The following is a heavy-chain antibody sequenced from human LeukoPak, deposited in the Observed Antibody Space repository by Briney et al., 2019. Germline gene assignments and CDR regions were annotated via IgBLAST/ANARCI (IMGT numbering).Heavy chain of an antibody. CDR3: ARGFRGVVVVPADYFDY. Sequence: SQTLSLTCTVSGGSISSGDYYWSWIRQPPGKGLEWIGYIYYSGSTYYNPSLKSRVTISVDASKDQFSLKLSSVTAADTAVYYCARGFRGVVVVPADYFDYWGQGTLVTVSS. CDR2: IYYSGST. CDR1: GGSISSGDYY. V-gene: IGHV4-30-4*08. J-gene: IGHJ4*02. D-gene: IGHD2-2*01.